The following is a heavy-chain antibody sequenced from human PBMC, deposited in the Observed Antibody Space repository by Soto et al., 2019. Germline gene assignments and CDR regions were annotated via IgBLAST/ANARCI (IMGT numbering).Heavy chain of an antibody. J-gene: IGHJ4*02. CDR2: ISYDGINK. V-gene: IGHV3-30-3*01. CDR3: ARDQNPSGTYQGIFDS. CDR1: GFTFSNYA. D-gene: IGHD1-26*01. Sequence: QVQLVESGGGVVQPGRSLRLSCAASGFTFSNYAIHWVRQAPGTGLEWVAVISYDGINKYYADSVKGRFSIFRDNSKNTVYLPMNILKAEDTAVYYCARDQNPSGTYQGIFDSWGQGTLVTVSS.